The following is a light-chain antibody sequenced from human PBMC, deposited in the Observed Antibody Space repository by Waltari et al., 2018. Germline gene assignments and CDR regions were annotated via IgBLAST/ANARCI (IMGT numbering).Light chain of an antibody. V-gene: IGKV3-15*01. Sequence: EIVMTQSPAILSASPGERATLSCRASQSVSTNLAWYQQKPGQAPRLLIYGASTRATGIPDRVSGSGSGTEFTLTISSLQSEDFVVYSCQQYNDWPRTFGQGTKVEIK. CDR2: GAS. J-gene: IGKJ1*01. CDR1: QSVSTN. CDR3: QQYNDWPRT.